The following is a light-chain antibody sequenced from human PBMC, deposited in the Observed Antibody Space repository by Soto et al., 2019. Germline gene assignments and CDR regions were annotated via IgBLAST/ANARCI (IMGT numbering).Light chain of an antibody. V-gene: IGKV1-5*01. J-gene: IGKJ1*01. CDR2: DAS. Sequence: DIQMTQSPSTLSASVGDRVSIACRASQSISSSLAWYQQKPGKAPKLLLYDASSLESGVPSRFSGSGSGTEFTLASKILQPQDFATYYFQKYHRYSWTFGQGTKVEIK. CDR3: QKYHRYSWT. CDR1: QSISSS.